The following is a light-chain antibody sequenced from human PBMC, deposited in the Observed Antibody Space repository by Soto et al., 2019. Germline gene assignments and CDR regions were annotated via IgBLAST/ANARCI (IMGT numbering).Light chain of an antibody. CDR2: AAT. Sequence: DIQMTQSPSSLSASVGDRVTINCRASQSINSYLNWYQQKPGKAPKLLFYAATSLQSGVPSRFSGSGSGTDFTLTISSLQPEDFATYYCQQSYNTPRTFGQGTRLEIK. V-gene: IGKV1-39*01. CDR1: QSINSY. CDR3: QQSYNTPRT. J-gene: IGKJ5*01.